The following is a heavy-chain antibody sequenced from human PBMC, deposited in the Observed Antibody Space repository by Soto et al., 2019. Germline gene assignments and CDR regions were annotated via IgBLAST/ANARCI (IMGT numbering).Heavy chain of an antibody. Sequence: SLRLSCAASGFTFSDYYMSWIRQAPGKGLEWVSYISSSGSTIYYADSVKGRFTISRDNAKNSLYLQMNSLRAEDTAVYYCASPRGDYDYYGMDVWGQGTTVTVSS. CDR1: GFTFSDYY. CDR3: ASPRGDYDYYGMDV. V-gene: IGHV3-11*01. CDR2: ISSSGSTI. J-gene: IGHJ6*02.